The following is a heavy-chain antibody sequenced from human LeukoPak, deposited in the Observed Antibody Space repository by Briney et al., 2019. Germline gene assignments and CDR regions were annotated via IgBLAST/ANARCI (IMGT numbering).Heavy chain of an antibody. CDR1: GFTFSNAW. J-gene: IGHJ4*02. CDR2: IKSKTDGGTT. V-gene: IGHV3-15*01. Sequence: GGSLRLSCAASGFTFSNAWMNWVRQSPGKGLEWVGRIKSKTDGGTTDYAAPVKGRFSISRDDSKNTLYLQVNSLKTEDTAVYYCATNFMENFDYWGQGTLVTVSS. D-gene: IGHD1-1*01. CDR3: ATNFMENFDY.